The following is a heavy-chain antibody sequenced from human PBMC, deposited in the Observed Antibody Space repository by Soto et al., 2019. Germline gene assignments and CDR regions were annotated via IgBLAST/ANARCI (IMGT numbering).Heavy chain of an antibody. D-gene: IGHD3-10*01. V-gene: IGHV1-3*01. CDR1: GYTFTSYA. CDR2: INAGNGNT. J-gene: IGHJ4*02. Sequence: ASVQVSCKASGYTFTSYAMHWVRQAPGQRLEWMGWINAGNGNTKYSQKFQGRVTITRDTSASTAYMELSSLRSEDTAVYYCARGVRYYYGSGSSNDYWGQGTLVTVSS. CDR3: ARGVRYYYGSGSSNDY.